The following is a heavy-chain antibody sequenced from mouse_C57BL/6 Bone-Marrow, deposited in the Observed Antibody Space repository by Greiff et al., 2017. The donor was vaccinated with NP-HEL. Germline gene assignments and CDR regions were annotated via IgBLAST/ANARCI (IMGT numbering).Heavy chain of an antibody. J-gene: IGHJ3*01. CDR2: IYPGSGST. V-gene: IGHV1-55*01. D-gene: IGHD2-3*01. Sequence: VQLQQPGAELVKPGASVKMSCKASGYTFTSYWITWVKQRPGQGLEWIGDIYPGSGSTNYNEKFKSKATLTVDTSSSTAYMQLSSLTSEDSAVYYCARGLDGYYERFAYWGQGTLVTVSA. CDR1: GYTFTSYW. CDR3: ARGLDGYYERFAY.